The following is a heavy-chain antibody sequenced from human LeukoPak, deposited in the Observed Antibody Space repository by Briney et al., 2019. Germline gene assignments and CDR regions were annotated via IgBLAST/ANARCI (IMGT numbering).Heavy chain of an antibody. Sequence: GGSLRLPCAASGFTFSSYGMSRVRQAPGKGLEWVSAISGSGGATYYADSVKGRFTISRDNSKNTLYLQMNSLRAEDTAVYYCAKNHSDGYLDYWGQGTLVTVSS. D-gene: IGHD5-24*01. V-gene: IGHV3-23*01. J-gene: IGHJ4*02. CDR3: AKNHSDGYLDY. CDR1: GFTFSSYG. CDR2: ISGSGGAT.